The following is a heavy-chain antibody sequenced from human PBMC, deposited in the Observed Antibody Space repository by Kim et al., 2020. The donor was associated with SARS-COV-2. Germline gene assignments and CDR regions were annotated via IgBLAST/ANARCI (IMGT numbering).Heavy chain of an antibody. CDR1: GFTFGDYA. Sequence: GGSLRLSCTASGFTFGDYAMSWFRQAPGKGLEWVGFIRSKAYGGTTEYAASVKGRFTISRDDSKSIAYLQMNSLKTEDTAVYYCTRSPPEWIQLPYGMDVWGQGTTVTVSS. CDR3: TRSPPEWIQLPYGMDV. J-gene: IGHJ6*02. V-gene: IGHV3-49*03. CDR2: IRSKAYGGTT. D-gene: IGHD5-18*01.